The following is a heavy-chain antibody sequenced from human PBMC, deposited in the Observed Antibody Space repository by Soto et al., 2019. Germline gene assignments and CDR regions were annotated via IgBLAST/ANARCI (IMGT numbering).Heavy chain of an antibody. D-gene: IGHD6-19*01. J-gene: IGHJ4*02. V-gene: IGHV4-39*01. CDR3: ARGGWYSR. CDR2: IYYSGST. Sequence: SETLSLTCTVSGGSISSSSYYWGWIRQPPGKGLEWIGSIYYSGSTYYDPSLKSRVTISVDTSKNQFSLKLSSVTAADTAVYYCARGGWYSRWGQGTLVTVSS. CDR1: GGSISSSSYY.